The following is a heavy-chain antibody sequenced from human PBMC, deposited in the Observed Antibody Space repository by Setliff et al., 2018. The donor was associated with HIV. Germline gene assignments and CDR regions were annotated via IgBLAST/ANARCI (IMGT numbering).Heavy chain of an antibody. CDR1: GYTFTNYW. CDR2: FYPGDSDA. J-gene: IGHJ3*02. Sequence: GESLTISCKASGYTFTNYWIGWVRQLPGKGLEWMGIFYPGDSDARYSPSFQGQITFSADKSVTTAYLQWSSLKASETAMYYCARQRVVATTKLDAFDIWGQGTMVTVTS. V-gene: IGHV5-51*01. D-gene: IGHD2-15*01. CDR3: ARQRVVATTKLDAFDI.